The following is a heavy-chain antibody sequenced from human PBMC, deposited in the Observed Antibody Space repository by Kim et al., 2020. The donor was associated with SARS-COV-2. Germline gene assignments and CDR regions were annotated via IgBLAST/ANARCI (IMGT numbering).Heavy chain of an antibody. CDR3: ARGTKYYDILTGYYMSWF. Sequence: SETLSLTCTVSGGSISSYYWSWIRQPPGKGLEWIGYIDYSGSTNYNPSLKSRVTISVDTSKNQFSLKLSSVTAADTAVYYCARGTKYYDILTGYYMSWF. CDR1: GGSISSYY. CDR2: IDYSGST. D-gene: IGHD3-9*01. J-gene: IGHJ5*01. V-gene: IGHV4-59*01.